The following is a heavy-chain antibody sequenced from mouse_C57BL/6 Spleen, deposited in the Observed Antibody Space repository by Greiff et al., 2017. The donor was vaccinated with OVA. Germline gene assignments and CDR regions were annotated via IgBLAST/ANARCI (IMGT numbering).Heavy chain of an antibody. CDR2: ISYDGSN. J-gene: IGHJ1*03. D-gene: IGHD3-3*01. CDR3: ARDGTEYFDV. V-gene: IGHV3-6*01. Sequence: EVQLQESGPGLVKPSQSLSLTCSVTGYSITSGYYWNWIRQFPGNKLEWMGYISYDGSNNYNPSLKNRISITRDTSKNQFFLKLNSVTTEDTATYYCARDGTEYFDVWGTGTTVTVSS. CDR1: GYSITSGYY.